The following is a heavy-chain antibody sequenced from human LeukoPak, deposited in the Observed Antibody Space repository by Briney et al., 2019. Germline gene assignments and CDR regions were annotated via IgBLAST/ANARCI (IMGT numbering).Heavy chain of an antibody. D-gene: IGHD7-27*01. J-gene: IGHJ4*02. Sequence: GGSLRLSCAASGFTFSGYAMNWVRQAPGKGLEWVSHICSSDSTIGFADSVRGRFTISRDNAKNSLYLQMNNLRDEDTAVYYCARDLNWGFDYWGQGTLVTVSS. CDR1: GFTFSGYA. CDR2: ICSSDSTI. CDR3: ARDLNWGFDY. V-gene: IGHV3-48*02.